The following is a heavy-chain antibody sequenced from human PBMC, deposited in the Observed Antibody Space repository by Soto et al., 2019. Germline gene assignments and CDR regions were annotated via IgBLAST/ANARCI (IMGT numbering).Heavy chain of an antibody. CDR2: IDPSDSYT. CDR3: ARGDTAVFHKGVDV. J-gene: IGHJ6*02. V-gene: IGHV5-10-1*01. D-gene: IGHD5-18*01. CDR1: EYTFTSYY. Sequence: PGESQKISWEGSEYTFTSYYITWARQLPGKGLEWMGRIDPSDSYTTYNPSFRGHVTISADKSIRTAYLQWSSLEASDSGMYYCARGDTAVFHKGVDVWGQGTPVTVSS.